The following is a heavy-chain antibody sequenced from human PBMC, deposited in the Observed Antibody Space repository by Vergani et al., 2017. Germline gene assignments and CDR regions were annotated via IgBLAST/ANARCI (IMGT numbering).Heavy chain of an antibody. CDR1: GGTFSSYT. CDR3: ARAGGPGGRWFDP. Sequence: QVQLVQSGAEVKKPGSSVKVSCKASGGTFSSYTISWVRQAPGQGLEWMGRIIPILGIANYAQKFQGRVTITADKSTSTAYMELSSLRSEDTAVYYCARAGGPGGRWFDPWGQGTLVTVSS. V-gene: IGHV1-69*02. CDR2: IIPILGIA. J-gene: IGHJ5*02. D-gene: IGHD4-23*01.